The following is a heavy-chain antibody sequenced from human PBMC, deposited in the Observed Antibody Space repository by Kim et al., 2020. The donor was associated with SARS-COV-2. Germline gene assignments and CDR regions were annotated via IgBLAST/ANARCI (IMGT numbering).Heavy chain of an antibody. V-gene: IGHV1-69*02. CDR3: ARGYGSGSYDY. D-gene: IGHD3-10*01. CDR2: IIPILGIA. CDR1: GDTFSSYT. J-gene: IGHJ4*02. Sequence: SVKVSCKASGDTFSSYTISWVRQAPGQGLEWMGRIIPILGIANYAQKFQGRVTITADKSTSTAYMELSSLRSEDTAVYYCARGYGSGSYDYWGQGTLVTVSS.